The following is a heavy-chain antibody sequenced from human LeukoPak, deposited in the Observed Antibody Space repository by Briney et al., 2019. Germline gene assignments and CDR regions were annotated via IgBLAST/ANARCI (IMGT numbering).Heavy chain of an antibody. CDR2: ISNAGSGT. CDR3: ARVLRYCSGGNCYSGGLGYMDV. Sequence: QAGGSLRLSCAASGFTFSNSAMTWIRQLPGKGLEWVSTISNAGSGTYYADFVKGRFTIARDNSKNTLYLQMNSLRAEDTAVYYCARVLRYCSGGNCYSGGLGYMDVWGKGTTVTISS. V-gene: IGHV3-23*01. D-gene: IGHD2-15*01. J-gene: IGHJ6*03. CDR1: GFTFSNSA.